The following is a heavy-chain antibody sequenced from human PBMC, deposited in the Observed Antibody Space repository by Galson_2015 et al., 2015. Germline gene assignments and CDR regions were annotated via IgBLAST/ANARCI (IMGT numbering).Heavy chain of an antibody. V-gene: IGHV3-53*01. Sequence: SLRLSCAASGFTVSSNYMSWVRQAPGKGLEWVSVIYSGGSTYYADSVKGRFTISRDNSKNTLYLQMNSLRAEDTAVYYCASEAYYDRAFDYWGQGTLVTVSS. CDR3: ASEAYYDRAFDY. D-gene: IGHD3-22*01. J-gene: IGHJ4*02. CDR2: IYSGGST. CDR1: GFTVSSNY.